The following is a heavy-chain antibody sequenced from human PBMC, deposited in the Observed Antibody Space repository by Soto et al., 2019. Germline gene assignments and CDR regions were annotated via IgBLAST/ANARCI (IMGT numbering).Heavy chain of an antibody. V-gene: IGHV1-3*01. CDR3: ARAGYCSSTSCSDAFDI. CDR1: GYTFTNYA. Sequence: QVQFVQSGAELKKPGASVKVSCKASGYTFTNYAMHWVRQAPGQRLEWMGWINAGNGNTKYSQKFQGRVTITRDTSARTAYVELTSLRSDDTAVYYSARAGYCSSTSCSDAFDIWGQGTLVTVSS. J-gene: IGHJ3*02. CDR2: INAGNGNT. D-gene: IGHD2-2*03.